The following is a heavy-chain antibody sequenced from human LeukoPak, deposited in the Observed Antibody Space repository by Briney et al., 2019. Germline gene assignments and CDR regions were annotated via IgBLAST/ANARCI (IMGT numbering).Heavy chain of an antibody. J-gene: IGHJ4*02. D-gene: IGHD2/OR15-2a*01. V-gene: IGHV3-74*01. Sequence: GGSLRLSCAASGHYWMHWVRQAPGKGLVWVSHINSDGSWTSYADSVKGRFTISKDNAKNTVYLQMNNLRAEDTAVYYCVSFYEAYWGRGTLVTVSS. CDR1: GHYW. CDR3: VSFYEAY. CDR2: INSDGSWT.